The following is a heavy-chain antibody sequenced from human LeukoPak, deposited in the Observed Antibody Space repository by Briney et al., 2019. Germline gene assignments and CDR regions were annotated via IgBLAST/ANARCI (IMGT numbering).Heavy chain of an antibody. V-gene: IGHV4-39*01. J-gene: IGHJ6*02. Sequence: KTSETLSLTCTVSGGSISSSSYYWGWIRQPPGKGLEWIGSIYYTGSTHYNPSLKSRVSISVDTSKNQFSLKLSSVTAADTAVYYCARGPGPGILTGELTYYYYGMDVWGQGTTVTVSS. CDR3: ARGPGPGILTGELTYYYYGMDV. CDR2: IYYTGST. D-gene: IGHD3-9*01. CDR1: GGSISSSSYY.